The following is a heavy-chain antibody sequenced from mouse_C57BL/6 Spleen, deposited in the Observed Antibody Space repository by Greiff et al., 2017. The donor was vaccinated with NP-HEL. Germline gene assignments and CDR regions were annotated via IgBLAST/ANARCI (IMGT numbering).Heavy chain of an antibody. CDR2: ISYDGSN. D-gene: IGHD2-4*01. V-gene: IGHV3-6*01. Sequence: DVQLQESGPGLVKPSQSLSLTCSVTGYSITSGYYWNWIRQFPGNKLEWMGYISYDGSNNYNPSLKNRISITRDTSKNQFFLKLNSVTTEDTATYYCARYDYDERDYAMDYWGQGTSVTVSS. CDR3: ARYDYDERDYAMDY. J-gene: IGHJ4*01. CDR1: GYSITSGYY.